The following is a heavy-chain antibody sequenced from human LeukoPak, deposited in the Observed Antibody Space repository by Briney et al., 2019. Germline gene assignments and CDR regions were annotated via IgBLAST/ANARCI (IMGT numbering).Heavy chain of an antibody. D-gene: IGHD2-8*01. Sequence: GGSLRLSCAASGFTFSSYGMHWVRQAPGKGLEWVAVISYDGSNKYYADSVKGRFTISRDNSKNTLYLQMNSLRAEDTAVYYCAKSYIVLMVYASTIDYWGQGTLVTVSS. J-gene: IGHJ4*02. V-gene: IGHV3-30*18. CDR3: AKSYIVLMVYASTIDY. CDR1: GFTFSSYG. CDR2: ISYDGSNK.